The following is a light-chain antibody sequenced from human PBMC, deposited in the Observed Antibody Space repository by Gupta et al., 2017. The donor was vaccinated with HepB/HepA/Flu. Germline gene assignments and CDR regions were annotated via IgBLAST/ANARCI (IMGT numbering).Light chain of an antibody. V-gene: IGKV3-11*01. J-gene: IGKJ5*01. CDR3: QQRSNRPPELT. CDR1: QSVSSY. CDR2: DAS. Sequence: EIVLTQSPATLPSSPGEGAPLSCRASQSVSSYLAWYQQKPGQHPRRLIYDASNRATGIPARFSGSGSGTGVSLTISSLEPEDFAVYYCQQRSNRPPELTFGQGTRLEIK.